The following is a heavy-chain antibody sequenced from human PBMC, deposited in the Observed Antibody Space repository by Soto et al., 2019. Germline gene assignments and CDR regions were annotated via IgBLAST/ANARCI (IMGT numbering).Heavy chain of an antibody. Sequence: QVQLVQSGAEVKKPGASVKVSCKASGYTFTGYYMHWMRQAPGQGLEWMGWINPNSGGTNYAQKFQGWVTMTRDTSISTAYMELSRLRSDDTAVYYCARADPRDYYYGMDVWGQGTTVTVSS. V-gene: IGHV1-2*04. J-gene: IGHJ6*02. CDR3: ARADPRDYYYGMDV. CDR1: GYTFTGYY. CDR2: INPNSGGT.